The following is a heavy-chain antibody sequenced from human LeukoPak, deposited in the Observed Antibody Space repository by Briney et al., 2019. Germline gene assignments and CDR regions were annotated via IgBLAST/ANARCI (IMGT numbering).Heavy chain of an antibody. Sequence: SETLSLTCTVSGDSLSTYYWSWIRQPPGKGLEWIGYIDYSGGTNYNPSLKSRVTISVDPYKSQFSLKLNSVTTADTAVFYCARHGGSYSLDYWGQGTLVTVSS. J-gene: IGHJ4*02. D-gene: IGHD1-26*01. CDR3: ARHGGSYSLDY. V-gene: IGHV4-59*08. CDR2: IDYSGGT. CDR1: GDSLSTYY.